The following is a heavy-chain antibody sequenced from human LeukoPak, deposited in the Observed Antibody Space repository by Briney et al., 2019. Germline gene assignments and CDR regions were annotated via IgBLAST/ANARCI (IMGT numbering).Heavy chain of an antibody. Sequence: PGGSLRLSCAASGFTFSSYGMHWVRRAPGKGLEWVALIWYDGSNEYYADSVKGRFTISRDNSKNTLYLQMNSLRAEDTAVYYCARDESYYDSSGYSQSNGMDVWGQGTTVTVSS. CDR1: GFTFSSYG. D-gene: IGHD3-22*01. V-gene: IGHV3-33*01. CDR2: IWYDGSNE. J-gene: IGHJ6*02. CDR3: ARDESYYDSSGYSQSNGMDV.